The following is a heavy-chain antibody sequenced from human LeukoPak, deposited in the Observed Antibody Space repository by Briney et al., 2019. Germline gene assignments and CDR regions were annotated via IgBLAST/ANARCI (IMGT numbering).Heavy chain of an antibody. Sequence: PGGSLRLSCAASGFTFSSHSMNWVRQAPGKGLEWVSAISGNANSKYYVDSVKGRFTVSRDNSKNTLFLQMNSLRAEDTAVYYCAKDPFDYVWGSYPYYFDYWGQGTLVTVSS. V-gene: IGHV3-23*01. D-gene: IGHD3-16*02. J-gene: IGHJ4*02. CDR2: ISGNANSK. CDR3: AKDPFDYVWGSYPYYFDY. CDR1: GFTFSSHS.